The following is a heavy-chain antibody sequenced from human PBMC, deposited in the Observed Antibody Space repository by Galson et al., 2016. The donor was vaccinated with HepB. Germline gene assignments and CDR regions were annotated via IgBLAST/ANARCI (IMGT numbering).Heavy chain of an antibody. CDR3: ARDRLGEGMDV. D-gene: IGHD3-16*01. CDR1: GYTFTIYG. J-gene: IGHJ6*02. CDR2: TSGYNADT. V-gene: IGHV1-18*01. Sequence: SVKVSCKASGYTFTIYGISWVRQAPGQGLEWMGWTSGYNADTKYAQKFQGRVTMTTDRSTSTAYMELRSLRSDDTALYYCARDRLGEGMDVWGQGTTVTVSS.